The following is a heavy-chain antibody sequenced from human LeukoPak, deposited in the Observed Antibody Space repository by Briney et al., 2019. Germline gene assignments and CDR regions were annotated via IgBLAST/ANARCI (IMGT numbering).Heavy chain of an antibody. CDR3: ARYSGWSLKYFDY. CDR1: GYTFPTYG. V-gene: IGHV1-18*01. D-gene: IGHD6-19*01. Sequence: GASVKVSCRASGYTFPTYGINWVRQAPGQGLEWIGWINVYNDNTNYAPKLQGRVTLTTDTSTSTAYMGLNSLTSDDTAVYYCARYSGWSLKYFDYWGQGTLVTVSS. J-gene: IGHJ4*02. CDR2: INVYNDNT.